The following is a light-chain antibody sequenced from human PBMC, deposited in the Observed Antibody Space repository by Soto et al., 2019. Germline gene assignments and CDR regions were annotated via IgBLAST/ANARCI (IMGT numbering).Light chain of an antibody. J-gene: IGLJ2*01. V-gene: IGLV2-23*03. CDR3: CSYAGSSTFDVV. Sequence: QAVPTQPASVSGSPGQSITISCTGTSSDVGSYNLVSWYQQHPGKAPKLMIYEGSKRPSGISNRFSGSKSDNTASLTISGLQAEDEADYYCCSYAGSSTFDVVFGGGTKLTVL. CDR2: EGS. CDR1: SSDVGSYNL.